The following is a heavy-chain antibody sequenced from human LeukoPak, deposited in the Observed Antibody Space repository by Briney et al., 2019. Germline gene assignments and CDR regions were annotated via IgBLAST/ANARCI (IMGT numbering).Heavy chain of an antibody. CDR1: GFTFSSYW. CDR3: ARFSYDRTAYTAGDY. J-gene: IGHJ4*02. D-gene: IGHD3-22*01. V-gene: IGHV3-74*01. CDR2: ISSDGSNT. Sequence: PGGSLRLSCVASGFTFSSYWMHWVRQAPGKGLVWVSRISSDGSNTRYADSVKGRFTISRDNAMNTLYLQMSSLRAEDTAIYYCARFSYDRTAYTAGDYWGQGTLVTVSS.